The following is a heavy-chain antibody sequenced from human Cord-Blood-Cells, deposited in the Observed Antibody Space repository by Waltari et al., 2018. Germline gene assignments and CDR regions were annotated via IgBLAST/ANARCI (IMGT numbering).Heavy chain of an antibody. CDR3: ARWVPMFRGVTDAFDI. V-gene: IGHV4-34*01. J-gene: IGHJ3*02. D-gene: IGHD3-10*01. CDR2: INHSGST. CDR1: GGSFSGYY. Sequence: QVQLQQWGAGLLKPSETLSLTCAVYGGSFSGYYWSWIRQPPGKGLEWIGEINHSGSTNYNPSLKGRVTIAVDTSKNQFSLKLSSVTAADTAVYYCARWVPMFRGVTDAFDIWGQGTMVTDSS.